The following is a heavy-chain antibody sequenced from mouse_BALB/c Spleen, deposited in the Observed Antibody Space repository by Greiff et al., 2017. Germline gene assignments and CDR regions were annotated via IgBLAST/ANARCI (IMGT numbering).Heavy chain of an antibody. Sequence: QVQLQQSGPGLVAPSQSLSITCTVSGFSLTSYGVHWVRQPPGKGLEWLGVIWAGGSTNYNSALMSRLSISKDNSKSQVFLKMNSLQTDDTAMYYCARGYYESFYYAMDYWGQGTSVTVSS. CDR2: IWAGGST. V-gene: IGHV2-9*02. CDR1: GFSLTSYG. J-gene: IGHJ4*01. D-gene: IGHD1-1*01. CDR3: ARGYYESFYYAMDY.